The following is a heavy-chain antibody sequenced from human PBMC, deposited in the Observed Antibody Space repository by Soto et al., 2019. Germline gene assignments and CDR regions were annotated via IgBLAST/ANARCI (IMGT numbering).Heavy chain of an antibody. V-gene: IGHV3-53*04. D-gene: IGHD3-10*01. CDR1: GLTVSSNY. CDR3: TRGPYGTGGDYYYGMDV. Sequence: EVQLVESGGGLVQPGGSLRLSCAVSGLTVSSNYMSWVRQAPGEGLEWVSVIYSGGSTFYADSVKGRFTISRDSSKNTLYLQMNSLRAEDTAVYYCTRGPYGTGGDYYYGMDVWGQGITVTVSS. J-gene: IGHJ6*02. CDR2: IYSGGST.